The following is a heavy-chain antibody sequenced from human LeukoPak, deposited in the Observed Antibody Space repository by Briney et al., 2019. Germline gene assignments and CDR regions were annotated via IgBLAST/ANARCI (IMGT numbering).Heavy chain of an antibody. CDR3: ARDITRPSRGSPRTNWFDP. J-gene: IGHJ5*02. Sequence: KPSETLSLTCTVSGGSISSSSYYWGWIRQPPGKGLEWIGYIYYRGSTYYNPSLKSRVTISVDTSKNQFSLKLSSVTAADTAVYYCARDITRPSRGSPRTNWFDPWGQGTLVTVSS. CDR2: IYYRGST. V-gene: IGHV4-39*02. D-gene: IGHD1-26*01. CDR1: GGSISSSSYY.